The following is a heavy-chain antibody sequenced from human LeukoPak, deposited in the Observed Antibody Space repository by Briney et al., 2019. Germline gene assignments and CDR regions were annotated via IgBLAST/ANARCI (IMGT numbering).Heavy chain of an antibody. Sequence: EASVKVSCKASGYTFTSYDINWVRQATGQGLEWMGWMNPNSGNTGYVQKLQGRLTMTRDTSISTAYMELSSLRSEDTAVYYCARDLVDNACDFWGQGTLVTVSS. CDR2: MNPNSGNT. CDR3: ARDLVDNACDF. V-gene: IGHV1-8*01. D-gene: IGHD2-8*01. CDR1: GYTFTSYD. J-gene: IGHJ4*02.